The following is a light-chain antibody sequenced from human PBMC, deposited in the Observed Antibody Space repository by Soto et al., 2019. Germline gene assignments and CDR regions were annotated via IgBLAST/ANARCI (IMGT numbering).Light chain of an antibody. CDR1: QGLSSD. CDR2: AAS. J-gene: IGKJ5*01. CDR3: QHLYSYRIS. Sequence: DIQLTQSPSFLSASVGDRVTITCRASQGLSSDLAWYQQKPGKAPKLLIYAASTLQSGVPSRFRVSRPGTGFTPTISGLLPEYFAQYDCQHLYSYRISFAHGTRLEIK. V-gene: IGKV1-9*01.